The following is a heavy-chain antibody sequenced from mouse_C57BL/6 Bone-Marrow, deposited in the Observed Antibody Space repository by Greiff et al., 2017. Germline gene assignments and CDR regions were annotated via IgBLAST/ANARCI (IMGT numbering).Heavy chain of an antibody. D-gene: IGHD1-1*01. CDR3: ASYYGTPDWYFDV. CDR1: GYTFTSYW. CDR2: IYPSDSET. Sequence: VKLMESGAELVRPGSSVKLSCKASGYTFTSYWMDWVKQRPGQGLEWIGNIYPSDSETHYNQKFKDKATLTVDKSSSTAYMQLSSLTSEDSAVYYCASYYGTPDWYFDVWGTGTTVTVSS. V-gene: IGHV1-61*01. J-gene: IGHJ1*03.